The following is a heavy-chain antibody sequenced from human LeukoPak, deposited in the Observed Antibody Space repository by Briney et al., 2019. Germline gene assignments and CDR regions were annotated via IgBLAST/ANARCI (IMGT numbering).Heavy chain of an antibody. V-gene: IGHV3-30*18. Sequence: GGSLRLSCVASGITFSSYGMHWVRQAPGKGLEWVAVISYDGSSKYYADSVKGRFTISRDNSKNTLYLQMNSLRVEDTAVYYCAKDRGYCSGGSCYYFDYWGQGTLVTVSS. CDR1: GITFSSYG. CDR3: AKDRGYCSGGSCYYFDY. D-gene: IGHD2-15*01. J-gene: IGHJ4*02. CDR2: ISYDGSSK.